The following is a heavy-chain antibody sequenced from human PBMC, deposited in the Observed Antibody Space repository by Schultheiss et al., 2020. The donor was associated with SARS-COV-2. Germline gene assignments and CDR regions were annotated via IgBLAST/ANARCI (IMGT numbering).Heavy chain of an antibody. V-gene: IGHV3-7*02. J-gene: IGHJ4*02. CDR2: IKQDGSEK. D-gene: IGHD2-15*01. CDR3: VRAIVAADSY. CDR1: GFTFSIYW. Sequence: GGSLRLSWADSGFTFSIYWMSWVRQAPGKGLEWVANIKQDGSEKYYVDSVKGRFTISRDNARHSLFLQMNSLRVEDTALYYCVRAIVAADSYWGQGTLVTVSS.